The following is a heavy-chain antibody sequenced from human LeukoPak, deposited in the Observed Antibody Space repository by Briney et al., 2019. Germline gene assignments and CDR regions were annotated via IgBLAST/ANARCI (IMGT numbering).Heavy chain of an antibody. CDR2: IYYSGST. V-gene: IGHV4-39*07. J-gene: IGHJ4*02. Sequence: SETLSLTCTVSGGSISSSSYYWGWIRQPPGKGLEWIGSIYYSGSTYYNPSLKSRVTISLDTSKNQFSLKLSSVTAADTAVYYCARDEGYYFDYWGQGTLVTVSS. CDR3: ARDEGYYFDY. CDR1: GGSISSSSYY.